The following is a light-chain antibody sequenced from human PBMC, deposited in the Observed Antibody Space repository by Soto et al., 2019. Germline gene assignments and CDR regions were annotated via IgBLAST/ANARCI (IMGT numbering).Light chain of an antibody. CDR2: EVS. J-gene: IGLJ2*01. CDR1: SSDVGGYNY. V-gene: IGLV2-8*01. Sequence: QSALTQPPSASGSPGQSVTISCTGTSSDVGGYNYVSWYQQHPGKAPTLVIYEVSERPSGVPDRFSDSKSGNTASLTVSGLQAEDEAHYYCSSYAGSNNFVVFGGGTKLTVL. CDR3: SSYAGSNNFVV.